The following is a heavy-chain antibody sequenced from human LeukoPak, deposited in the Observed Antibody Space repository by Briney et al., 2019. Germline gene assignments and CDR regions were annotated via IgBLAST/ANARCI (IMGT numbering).Heavy chain of an antibody. CDR3: ARPDIYCSGGSCYLGHFDY. CDR2: ISSSSSTI. D-gene: IGHD2-15*01. J-gene: IGHJ4*02. V-gene: IGHV3-48*01. CDR1: GFTFSSYS. Sequence: GGSLRLSCAASGFTFSSYSMNWVRQAPGKGLEWVSYISSSSSTIYYAESVKGRFTISRDNAKNSLYLQMNSLRAEDTAVYYCARPDIYCSGGSCYLGHFDYWGQGTLVTVSS.